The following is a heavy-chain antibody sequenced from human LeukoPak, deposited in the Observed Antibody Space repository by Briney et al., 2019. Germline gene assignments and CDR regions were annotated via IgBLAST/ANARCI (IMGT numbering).Heavy chain of an antibody. J-gene: IGHJ4*02. CDR1: GFTFDDYA. CDR2: ISWNSGSI. Sequence: PGGSLRLSCAASGFTFDDYAMHWVRQAPGKGLEWVSGISWNSGSIGYADSVKGRFTISRDNAKNSLYLQMNSLRAEDTALYYCAKDITYVVRGAFDYWGQGTLVTVSS. CDR3: AKDITYVVRGAFDY. D-gene: IGHD3-10*01. V-gene: IGHV3-9*01.